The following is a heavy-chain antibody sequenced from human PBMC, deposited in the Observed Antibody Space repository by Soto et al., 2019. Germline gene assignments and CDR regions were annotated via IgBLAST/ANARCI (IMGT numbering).Heavy chain of an antibody. CDR3: AKSRPNYDSLTGQPTSDAFDI. CDR1: GFTFDDYA. Sequence: ESGGGLVQPGRSLRLSCAASGFTFDDYAMHWVRQAPGNGLEWVSGISWNSGSIGYADSVKGRFTISRDNAKNSLYLQMNSLRAEDTALYYCAKSRPNYDSLTGQPTSDAFDIWGQGTMVTVSS. D-gene: IGHD3-9*01. CDR2: ISWNSGSI. V-gene: IGHV3-9*01. J-gene: IGHJ3*02.